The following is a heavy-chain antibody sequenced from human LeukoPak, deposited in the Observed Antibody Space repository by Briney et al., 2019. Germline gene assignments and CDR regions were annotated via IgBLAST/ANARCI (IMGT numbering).Heavy chain of an antibody. V-gene: IGHV3-23*01. CDR2: MSGSGDRT. Sequence: PGGSLRLSCAVSQFSLTSYAMDWVRQAPGKGLEWVSLMSGSGDRTTYADSVRGRFTMSRDNSKNTLYLQMNSLRAEDTAIYYCARATAGTFYQFDYWGRGTLVTVSS. D-gene: IGHD3-16*01. J-gene: IGHJ4*02. CDR3: ARATAGTFYQFDY. CDR1: QFSLTSYA.